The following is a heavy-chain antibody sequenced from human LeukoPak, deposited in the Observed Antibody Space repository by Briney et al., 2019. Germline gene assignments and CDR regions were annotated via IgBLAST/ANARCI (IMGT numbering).Heavy chain of an antibody. CDR3: ASRNTYGSGSYYDYYFDY. V-gene: IGHV1-69*13. CDR2: IIPIFGTA. Sequence: ASVKGSCKASGGTFSSYAISWVRQAPGQRLEWMGGIIPIFGTANYAQKFQGRVTITADESTSTAYMELSSLRSEDTAVYYCASRNTYGSGSYYDYYFDYWGQGTLVTVSS. CDR1: GGTFSSYA. D-gene: IGHD3-10*01. J-gene: IGHJ4*02.